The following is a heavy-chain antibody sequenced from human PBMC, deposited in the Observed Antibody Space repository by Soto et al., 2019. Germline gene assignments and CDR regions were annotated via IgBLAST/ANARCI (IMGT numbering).Heavy chain of an antibody. V-gene: IGHV4-59*08. CDR1: RGPINSHY. Sequence: QVQLQESGPGLVRPSETLSLTCTVSRGPINSHYWSWIRQPPGKGLEWIGSIFYSGSTRYNSSLKCRVTIPIDRSHSHLSLRLTSVTAADPAFYYCARHTGSYPASSWGQGTLVTVSS. CDR2: IFYSGST. J-gene: IGHJ4*02. D-gene: IGHD3-10*01. CDR3: ARHTGSYPASS.